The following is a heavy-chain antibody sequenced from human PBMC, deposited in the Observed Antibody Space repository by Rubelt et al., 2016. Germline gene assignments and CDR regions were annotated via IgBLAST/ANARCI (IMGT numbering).Heavy chain of an antibody. V-gene: IGHV3-74*01. CDR1: GFTFSSYW. CDR2: INRDGIST. CDR3: AREVAVPGKTLEY. J-gene: IGHJ4*02. Sequence: VQLVESGGGVVQPGRSLRLSCAASGFTFSSYWMHWVRQAPGKGLVWVSRINRDGISTTYADSVKGRFLMPRDNAKNTRYRQMNSLRADDTAVYYCAREVAVPGKTLEYWGQGTLVTVSS. D-gene: IGHD6-19*01.